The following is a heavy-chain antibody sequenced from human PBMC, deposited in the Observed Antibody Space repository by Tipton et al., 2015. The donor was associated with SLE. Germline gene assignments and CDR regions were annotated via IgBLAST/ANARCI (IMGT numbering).Heavy chain of an antibody. Sequence: PSLTCTVSGGSISSYYWSWIRQPPGKGLEWIGYIYYSGSTNYNPSLKSRVTISVDTSKNQFSRNLGSVTAADTAVYYCARETTGDTYYWCGVGVWGQGATVPLSS. CDR2: IYYSGST. V-gene: IGHV4-59*01. D-gene: IGHD7-27*01. J-gene: IGHJ6*02. CDR1: GGSISSYY. CDR3: ARETTGDTYYWCGVGV.